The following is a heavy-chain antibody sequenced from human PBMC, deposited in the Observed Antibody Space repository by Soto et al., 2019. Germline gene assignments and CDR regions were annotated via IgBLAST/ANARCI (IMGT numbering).Heavy chain of an antibody. CDR3: ARDRYPLDY. J-gene: IGHJ4*02. CDR2: IFSGGST. V-gene: IGHV3-66*01. CDR1: GFSVSTSH. D-gene: IGHD1-1*01. Sequence: GGSLRLSCAAAGFSVSTSHISWVRQAPEKGLEWVSVIFSGGSTYYADSVKGRFTISRDNSKNTLYLQMNSLRAEDTAVYYCARDRYPLDYWGQGTLVTVSS.